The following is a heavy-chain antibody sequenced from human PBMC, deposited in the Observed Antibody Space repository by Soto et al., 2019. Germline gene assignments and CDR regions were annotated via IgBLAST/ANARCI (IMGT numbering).Heavy chain of an antibody. Sequence: SESLSLTCSVSDYSFNSDKYNWGCIRQPPGQGLEWVGSIYYRGNAYYNPSLKSRVTISVDKSKSQFSLKLSSVTAADTSVYYCARRASSSWANWFDPWGQGTLVTVSS. V-gene: IGHV4-39*07. CDR3: ARRASSSWANWFDP. D-gene: IGHD6-13*01. CDR1: DYSFNSDKYN. CDR2: IYYRGNA. J-gene: IGHJ5*02.